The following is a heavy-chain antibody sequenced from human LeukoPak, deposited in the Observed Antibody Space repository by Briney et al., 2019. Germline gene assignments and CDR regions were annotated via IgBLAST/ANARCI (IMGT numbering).Heavy chain of an antibody. CDR1: GFTFSSYA. D-gene: IGHD1-7*01. V-gene: IGHV3-23*01. Sequence: GGSLRLSCAASGFTFSSYAMSWVRQAPGKGLEWVSAISGSGGSTYYANSVKGRFTISRDNAKNSLYLQMNSLRAEDTAVYYCARDAITGTTWSDYWGQGTLVTVSS. J-gene: IGHJ4*02. CDR2: ISGSGGST. CDR3: ARDAITGTTWSDY.